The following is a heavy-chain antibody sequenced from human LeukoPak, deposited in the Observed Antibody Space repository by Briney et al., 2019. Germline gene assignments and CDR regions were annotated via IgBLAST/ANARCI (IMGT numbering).Heavy chain of an antibody. CDR3: ARDPPDCSGGNCFSGGMDV. D-gene: IGHD2-15*01. CDR2: ISNDGNRK. V-gene: IGHV3-30*03. CDR1: GFTFSTYG. Sequence: GGSLRLSCAGSGFTFSTYGMHRVRQAPGKGLEWVSTISNDGNRKYYAVSVKGRFIISRDNSKNTLYLRLNSLTVEDTAMYYCARDPPDCSGGNCFSGGMDVWGQGITVTVFS. J-gene: IGHJ6*02.